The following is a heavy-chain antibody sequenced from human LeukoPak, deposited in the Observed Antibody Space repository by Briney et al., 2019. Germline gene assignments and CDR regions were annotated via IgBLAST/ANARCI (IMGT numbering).Heavy chain of an antibody. J-gene: IGHJ4*02. CDR2: IRYDGSQN. CDR1: GFSFSTYG. Sequence: PGGCLRLSCAASGFSFSTYGMHWVRQAPGKGLEWVAFIRYDGSQNHLTDSVKGRFTVSRDDSRSTLYLQMDSLTVEDTAVYYCVKAVVGRISNFDFWGQGTLVTVSS. V-gene: IGHV3-30*02. CDR3: VKAVVGRISNFDF. D-gene: IGHD1-26*01.